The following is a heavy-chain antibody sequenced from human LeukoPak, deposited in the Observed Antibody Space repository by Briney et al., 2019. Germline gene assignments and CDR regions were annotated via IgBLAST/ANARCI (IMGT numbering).Heavy chain of an antibody. CDR3: ARGGDTSNWYPGYFDY. CDR2: IKSDGSST. D-gene: IGHD6-13*01. Sequence: PGGSLRLSCAASRFTFSNYWMHWVRRAPGKGPVWVSRIKSDGSSTRFADSVQGRFTISRDNGKNTVYLQMNSLRAEDAAVYYCARGGDTSNWYPGYFDYWGQGALVTVSS. J-gene: IGHJ4*02. V-gene: IGHV3-74*01. CDR1: RFTFSNYW.